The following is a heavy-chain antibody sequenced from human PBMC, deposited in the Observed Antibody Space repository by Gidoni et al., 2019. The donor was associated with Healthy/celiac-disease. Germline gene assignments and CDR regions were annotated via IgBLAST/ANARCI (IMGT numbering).Heavy chain of an antibody. V-gene: IGHV4-39*01. Sequence: QLQLQESGPGLVKPSETLSLTCTVSGGSISSSSYYWGWIRQPPGKGLEWIGSIYYSGSTYYNPSLKSRVTISVDTSKNQFSLKLSSVTAADTAVYYCARPAMVRGVGAWFDPWGQGTLVTVSS. D-gene: IGHD3-10*01. CDR1: GGSISSSSYY. CDR2: IYYSGST. J-gene: IGHJ5*02. CDR3: ARPAMVRGVGAWFDP.